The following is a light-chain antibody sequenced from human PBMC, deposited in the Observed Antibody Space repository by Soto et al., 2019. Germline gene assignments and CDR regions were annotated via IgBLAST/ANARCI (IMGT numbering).Light chain of an antibody. Sequence: EIVMTQSPGTLSVSPGERATLSCRASQSVSSNVAWYQQKPGQAPRLLIYGASTRATGIPARFSGSGSGTEFTLTISSLQSEDFVVYYCQQYNYWPPLTFGGGTKVEI. CDR3: QQYNYWPPLT. V-gene: IGKV3-15*01. J-gene: IGKJ4*01. CDR2: GAS. CDR1: QSVSSN.